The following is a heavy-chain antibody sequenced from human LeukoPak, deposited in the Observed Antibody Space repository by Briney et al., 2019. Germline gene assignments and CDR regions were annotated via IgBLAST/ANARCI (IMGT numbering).Heavy chain of an antibody. CDR3: ARPHPTNSSDY. V-gene: IGHV4-39*01. CDR1: GGSISSSSYY. D-gene: IGHD6-13*01. J-gene: IGHJ4*02. Sequence: KPSETLSLTCTVCGGSISSSSYYWGWVRQPPGRGLEWIGSIYYSGSTYYNPPLTSRVTISVDTSKNQFSLKRSSVTAADTAVYYCARPHPTNSSDYWGQGTLVTVPA. CDR2: IYYSGST.